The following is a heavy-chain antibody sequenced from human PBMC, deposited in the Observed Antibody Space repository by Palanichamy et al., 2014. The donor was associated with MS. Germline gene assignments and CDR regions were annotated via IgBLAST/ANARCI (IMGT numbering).Heavy chain of an antibody. D-gene: IGHD3-9*01. Sequence: QITLKESGPTLVKPTQTLTLTCTFSGFSLSTSGVGVGWIRQPPGKALEWLALIYWDDDKRYSPSLKSRLTITKDTSKNQVVLTMTNMDPVDTATYYCAHRRRWLRYFDWFLTWGQGTLVTVSS. CDR3: AHRRRWLRYFDWFLT. V-gene: IGHV2-5*02. J-gene: IGHJ5*02. CDR1: GFSLSTSGVG. CDR2: IYWDDDK.